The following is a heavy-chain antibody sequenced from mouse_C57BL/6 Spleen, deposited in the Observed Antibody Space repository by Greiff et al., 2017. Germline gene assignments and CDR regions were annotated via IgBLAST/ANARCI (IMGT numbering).Heavy chain of an antibody. CDR1: GYTFTSYW. CDR2: LYPGSGST. D-gene: IGHD2-5*01. V-gene: IGHV1-55*01. J-gene: IGHJ1*03. Sequence: QVQLQQPGAELVKPGASVTMSCKASGYTFTSYWITWVKQRPGQGLEWIGDLYPGSGSTNYNEKFKSKATLTVDKSSSTAYMQRSSLTSDESAVYYCAREGTHYSNWYSDVWGTGTTVTVSS. CDR3: AREGTHYSNWYSDV.